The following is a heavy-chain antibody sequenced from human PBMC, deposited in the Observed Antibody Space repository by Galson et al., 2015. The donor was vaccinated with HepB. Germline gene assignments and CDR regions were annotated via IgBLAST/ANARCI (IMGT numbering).Heavy chain of an antibody. D-gene: IGHD1-14*01. Sequence: QSGAEVKKPGESLKISCRGSGYSFSSNWIGWVRQMPGKGLEWMGIIYPGDSDTRYSPSFQGHVTISADKSISTAYLQWSSLKASDTAMYYCARHPPGGTNYYCDMDVWGQGSTVTVSS. V-gene: IGHV5-51*01. J-gene: IGHJ6*02. CDR1: GYSFSSNW. CDR3: ARHPPGGTNYYCDMDV. CDR2: IYPGDSDT.